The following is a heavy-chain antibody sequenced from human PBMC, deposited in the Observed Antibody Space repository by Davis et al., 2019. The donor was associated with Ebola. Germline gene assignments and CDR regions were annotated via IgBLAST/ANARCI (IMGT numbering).Heavy chain of an antibody. CDR1: GGSISSYY. CDR3: ARGTVAVAGPAYYYYGMDV. V-gene: IGHV4-34*01. CDR2: INHSGST. J-gene: IGHJ6*04. D-gene: IGHD6-19*01. Sequence: MPSETLSLTCTVSGGSISSYYWSWIRQPPGKGLEWIGEINHSGSTNYNPSLKSRVTISVDTSKNQFSLKLSSVTAADTAVYYCARGTVAVAGPAYYYYGMDVWGKGTTVTVSS.